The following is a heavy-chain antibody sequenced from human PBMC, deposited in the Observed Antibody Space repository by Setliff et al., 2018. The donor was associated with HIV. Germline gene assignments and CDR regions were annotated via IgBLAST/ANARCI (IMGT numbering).Heavy chain of an antibody. CDR3: ARGPYGWRLDP. V-gene: IGHV1-46*01. D-gene: IGHD4-17*01. Sequence: ASVKVSCKASGYTFTRYYIHWVRQAPGQGLEWMGTINPSGGTTTYAQNFQDRVTMTRDTSTSTVYMQLSRLTSEDTAVYYCARGPYGWRLDPWGQGTLVTVS. CDR2: INPSGGTT. J-gene: IGHJ5*02. CDR1: GYTFTRYY.